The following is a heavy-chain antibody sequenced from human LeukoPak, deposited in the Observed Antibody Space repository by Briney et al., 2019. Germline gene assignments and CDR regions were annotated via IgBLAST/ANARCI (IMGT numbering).Heavy chain of an antibody. CDR2: IYYSGST. CDR1: GGSISSSSYY. D-gene: IGHD6-19*01. J-gene: IGHJ4*02. CDR3: ARLDLVAGNDY. Sequence: KPLETLSLTCTVSGGSISSSSYYWGWIRQPPGKGLEWIGSIYYSGSTYYNPSLKSRVTISVDTSKNQFSLKLSSVTAADTAVYYCARLDLVAGNDYWGQGTLVTVSS. V-gene: IGHV4-39*01.